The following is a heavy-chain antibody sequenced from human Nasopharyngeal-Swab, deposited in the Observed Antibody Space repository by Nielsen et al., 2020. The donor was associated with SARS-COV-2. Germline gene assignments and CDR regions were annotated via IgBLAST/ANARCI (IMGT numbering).Heavy chain of an antibody. D-gene: IGHD5-12*01. Sequence: GGSLRLSCAASGFTFSSYWMSWVRQAPGKGLEWVANIKQDGSEKYYVDSVKGRFTISRDNAKNSLYLQMNSLRAEDTAIYYCARGNSGYDASPFDYWGQGTLVTVSS. J-gene: IGHJ4*02. CDR2: IKQDGSEK. V-gene: IGHV3-7*03. CDR3: ARGNSGYDASPFDY. CDR1: GFTFSSYW.